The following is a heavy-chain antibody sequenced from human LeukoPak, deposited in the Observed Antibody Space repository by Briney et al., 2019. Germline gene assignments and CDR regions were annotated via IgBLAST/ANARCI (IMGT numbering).Heavy chain of an antibody. Sequence: GASVKVSCKASGGTFSSYAISWVRQAPGQGLEWMGGIIPIFGTANYAQKFQGRVTITADESTSTAYMELSSLRSEGTAVYYCARGMVRGVMRYYYYYMDVWGKGTTVTISS. CDR3: ARGMVRGVMRYYYYYMDV. D-gene: IGHD3-10*01. V-gene: IGHV1-69*01. CDR2: IIPIFGTA. J-gene: IGHJ6*03. CDR1: GGTFSSYA.